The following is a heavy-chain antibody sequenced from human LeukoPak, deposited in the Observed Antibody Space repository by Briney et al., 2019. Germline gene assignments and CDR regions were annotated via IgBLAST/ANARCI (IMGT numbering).Heavy chain of an antibody. J-gene: IGHJ3*02. V-gene: IGHV3-48*02. CDR3: ARDIVAVPAATDAFDI. Sequence: GGSLRLSCAASGFTFSSYSMNWVRQAPGKGLEWVSYISSSSSTIYYADSVKGRFTISRDNAKNSLYLQMNSLRDEDTAVYYCARDIVAVPAATDAFDIWGQGTMVTVSS. D-gene: IGHD2-2*01. CDR2: ISSSSSTI. CDR1: GFTFSSYS.